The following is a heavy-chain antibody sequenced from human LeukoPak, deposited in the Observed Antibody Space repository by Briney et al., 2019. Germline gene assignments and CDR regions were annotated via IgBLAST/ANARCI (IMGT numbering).Heavy chain of an antibody. V-gene: IGHV1-2*02. CDR2: INPNSGGT. CDR3: ARDESRGSGYDYYYYMDV. Sequence: GASVKVSCKASGYTFTGYYMHWVRQAPGQGLEWMGWINPNSGGTNYAQKFQGRVTMTRDTSISTAYMELSRLRSDDTAVYYCARDESRGSGYDYYYYMDVWGKGTTVTVSS. J-gene: IGHJ6*03. D-gene: IGHD1-26*01. CDR1: GYTFTGYY.